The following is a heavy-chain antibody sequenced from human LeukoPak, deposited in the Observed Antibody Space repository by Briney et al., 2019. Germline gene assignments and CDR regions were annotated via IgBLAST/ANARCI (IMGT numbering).Heavy chain of an antibody. D-gene: IGHD3-16*01. CDR2: VSHSGPT. CDR3: ARESRLRGTDWFDP. CDR1: GGSISSGDYY. V-gene: IGHV4-31*03. J-gene: IGHJ5*02. Sequence: SETLSLTCTVSGGSISSGDYYWTWIHQHPGKGLEWIGYVSHSGPTDIDPSLKSRASISVDTSTNQFSLRLTSVTAADTAKYYCARESRLRGTDWFDPWGQGTLVTVSS.